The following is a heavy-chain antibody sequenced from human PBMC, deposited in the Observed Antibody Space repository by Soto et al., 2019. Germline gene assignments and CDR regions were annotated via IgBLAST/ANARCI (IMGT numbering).Heavy chain of an antibody. CDR3: ATRHRSGYYLSY. J-gene: IGHJ4*02. CDR1: GYTLTELS. V-gene: IGHV1-24*01. CDR2: FDPEDGET. D-gene: IGHD3-22*01. Sequence: ASVKVSCKVSGYTLTELSMHWVRQAPGKGLEWMGGFDPEDGETIYAQKFQGRVTMTEDTSTDTAYMELSSLRSEDTAVYYCATRHRSGYYLSYWGQGTLVLVSS.